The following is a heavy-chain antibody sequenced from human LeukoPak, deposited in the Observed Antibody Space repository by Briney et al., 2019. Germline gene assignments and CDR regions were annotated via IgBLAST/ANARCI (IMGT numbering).Heavy chain of an antibody. V-gene: IGHV1-24*01. CDR2: FDPEDGET. J-gene: IGHJ4*02. Sequence: ASVKVSCKVSGYTLTELSMHWVRQAPGKGLEWMGGFDPEDGETNYAQKFQGRVTITADESTSTAYMELSSLRSEDTAVYYCARDGYSFSFDYWGQGTLVTVSS. CDR1: GYTLTELS. D-gene: IGHD5-12*01. CDR3: ARDGYSFSFDY.